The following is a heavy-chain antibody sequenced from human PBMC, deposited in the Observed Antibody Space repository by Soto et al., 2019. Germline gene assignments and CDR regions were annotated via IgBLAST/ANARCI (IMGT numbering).Heavy chain of an antibody. J-gene: IGHJ4*02. CDR3: TSDTFGARDS. CDR1: GFAFSSEW. CDR2: IDPYDTGI. Sequence: EVQLVESGGGLVQPGGSLRLSCAASGFAFSSEWMHWVRQAPGKGLVWVSRIDPYDTGITYADSVKGRFTISRDNAKNTLYLQMNSLRAEDTAVYYCTSDTFGARDSWGQGTLATVSS. V-gene: IGHV3-74*01. D-gene: IGHD2-15*01.